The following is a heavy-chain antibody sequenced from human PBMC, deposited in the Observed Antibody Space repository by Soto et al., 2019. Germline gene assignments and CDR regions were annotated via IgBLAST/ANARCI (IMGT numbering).Heavy chain of an antibody. CDR2: IYGGGNGP. J-gene: IGHJ4*02. V-gene: IGHV3-23*01. CDR3: AKMEGMDPWAYSFDY. D-gene: IGHD2-2*03. Sequence: EVQVLESGGGLVQPGGSLRLSCAATGFTFSDFAMSWVRQAPGKGLEWVSRIYGGGNGPHYADSVQGRVTISRDNSKNTLDLQMNSLRAEDTAVYYCAKMEGMDPWAYSFDYWGQGTLVTVSS. CDR1: GFTFSDFA.